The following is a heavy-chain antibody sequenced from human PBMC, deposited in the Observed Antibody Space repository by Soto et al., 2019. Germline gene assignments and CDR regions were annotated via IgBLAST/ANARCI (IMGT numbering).Heavy chain of an antibody. Sequence: SETLSLTCTVSGGSISSGGYYWSWIRQHPGKGLEWIGYIYYSGSTYYNPSLKSRVTISVDTSKNQFSLELSSVTAADTAVYYCAREYYDSSGYYNWFDPWGQGTLVTVSS. CDR1: GGSISSGGYY. CDR2: IYYSGST. D-gene: IGHD3-22*01. J-gene: IGHJ5*02. CDR3: AREYYDSSGYYNWFDP. V-gene: IGHV4-31*03.